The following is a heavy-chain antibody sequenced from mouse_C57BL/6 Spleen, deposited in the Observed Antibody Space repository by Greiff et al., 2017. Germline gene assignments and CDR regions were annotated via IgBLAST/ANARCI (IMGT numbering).Heavy chain of an antibody. CDR1: GFSLTSYG. CDR2: IWRGGST. V-gene: IGHV2-5*01. Sequence: QVQLKESGPGLVQPSQSLSITCTVSGFSLTSYGVHWVRQSPGKGLEWLGLIWRGGSTDYNAAFMSRLSITKDNSKSQVFFKMNSLQADDTAIYYCAKSVIYYDSYAMDYWGQGTSVTVSS. J-gene: IGHJ4*01. D-gene: IGHD2-4*01. CDR3: AKSVIYYDSYAMDY.